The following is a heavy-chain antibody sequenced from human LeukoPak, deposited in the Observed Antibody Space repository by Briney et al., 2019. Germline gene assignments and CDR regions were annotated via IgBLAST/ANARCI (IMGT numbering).Heavy chain of an antibody. Sequence: SETLSLTCTVSGGSISSYYWSWIRQPPGKGPEWIGYIYYSGSTNYNPSLKSRVTTSVDTSKNQFSLKLSSVTAADTAVYYCARGRGGYYDSSGYPQIDYWGQGTLVTVSS. CDR2: IYYSGST. V-gene: IGHV4-59*01. CDR3: ARGRGGYYDSSGYPQIDY. J-gene: IGHJ4*02. CDR1: GGSISSYY. D-gene: IGHD3-22*01.